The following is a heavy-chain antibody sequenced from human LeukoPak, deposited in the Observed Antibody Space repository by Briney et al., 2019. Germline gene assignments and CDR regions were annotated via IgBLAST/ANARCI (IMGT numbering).Heavy chain of an antibody. J-gene: IGHJ4*02. CDR2: ISAYNGNT. D-gene: IGHD6-13*01. V-gene: IGHV1-18*01. Sequence: ASVTVSCKASGYTFTSYGISWVRQAPGQGLEGMGWISAYNGNTNYAQKLQGRVTLTTDISTSTAYMEVRSLRSDDTAVYYCARGEYELVGDYWGQGTLVTVS. CDR1: GYTFTSYG. CDR3: ARGEYELVGDY.